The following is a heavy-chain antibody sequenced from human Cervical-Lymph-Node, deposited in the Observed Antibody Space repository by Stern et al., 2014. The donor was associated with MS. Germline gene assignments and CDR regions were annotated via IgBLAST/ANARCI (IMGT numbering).Heavy chain of an antibody. CDR3: ARGGSAYYYGMDV. Sequence: QEQLVESGGGLVKPGESLRLSCAASGFTFTDHYMRWVRQAPGKGLEWVSYISRSGDTIYYADSVKGRFTISRDIVKNSLYLQMNSLRAEDAALYYCARGGSAYYYGMDVWGQGTAVTVSS. CDR2: ISRSGDTI. V-gene: IGHV3-11*01. CDR1: GFTFTDHY. J-gene: IGHJ6*02.